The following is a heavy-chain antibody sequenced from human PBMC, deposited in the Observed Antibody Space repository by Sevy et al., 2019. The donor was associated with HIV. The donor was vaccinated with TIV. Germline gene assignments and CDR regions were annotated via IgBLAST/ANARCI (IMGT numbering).Heavy chain of an antibody. CDR3: ARGPHHYYDSSAFFDY. Sequence: SLRLSCTASGFTFSSYEMNWVRQAPGKGLEWVSNIISSGSSKYYADSVKGRFTISRDNAKNSLFLQMNSLRAEDTAVYYCARGPHHYYDSSAFFDYWGQGTLVTVSS. J-gene: IGHJ4*02. CDR2: IISSGSSK. CDR1: GFTFSSYE. V-gene: IGHV3-48*03. D-gene: IGHD3-22*01.